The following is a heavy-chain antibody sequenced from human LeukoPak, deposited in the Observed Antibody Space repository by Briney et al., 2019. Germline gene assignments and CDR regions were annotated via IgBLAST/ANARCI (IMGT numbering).Heavy chain of an antibody. CDR1: GFTFSSCA. D-gene: IGHD3-22*01. V-gene: IGHV3-23*01. CDR2: ISGSGGIT. J-gene: IGHJ4*02. CDR3: ARARYDSSGYYPLGDY. Sequence: GGSLRLSCAASGFTFSSCAMNWVRQAPGKGLEWVSGISGSGGITHYADSVRGRFTISRDNSKNTLYLQMNSLRAEDTAVYYCARARYDSSGYYPLGDYWGQGTLVTVSS.